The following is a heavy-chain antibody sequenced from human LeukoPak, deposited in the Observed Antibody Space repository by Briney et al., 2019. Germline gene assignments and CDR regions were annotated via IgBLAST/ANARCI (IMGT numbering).Heavy chain of an antibody. D-gene: IGHD3-3*01. Sequence: GGSLRLSCAASGFTFSSYAMSWVRQAPGKGLEWVSAISGSGGSTYYADSVKGRFTISRDNSKNTLYLQMNSLRAEDTAVYYCAKASGYDFWSGAYYFDYWGQGTLVTVSS. CDR3: AKASGYDFWSGAYYFDY. CDR2: ISGSGGST. CDR1: GFTFSSYA. V-gene: IGHV3-23*01. J-gene: IGHJ4*02.